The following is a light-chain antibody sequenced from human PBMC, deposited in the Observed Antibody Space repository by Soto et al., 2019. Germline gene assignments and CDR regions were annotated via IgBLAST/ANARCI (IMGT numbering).Light chain of an antibody. CDR3: QQRKNWLLT. J-gene: IGKJ4*01. V-gene: IGKV3-11*01. CDR1: QSVNNN. Sequence: EIVLTQSPATLSLSPGERATLSCRASQSVNNNLAWYQQRPGQAPRLLIYDTSHRATGIPARFSGSGSGTDFTLTIISLEPEDFAVYYCQQRKNWLLTFGGGTKVEIK. CDR2: DTS.